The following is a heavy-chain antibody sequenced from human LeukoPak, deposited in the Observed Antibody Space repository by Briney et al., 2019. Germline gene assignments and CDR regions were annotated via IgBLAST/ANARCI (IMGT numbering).Heavy chain of an antibody. V-gene: IGHV7-4-1*02. CDR2: INTNTGNP. CDR1: LDTPTSSA. Sequence: AAVRVSCKPSLDTPTSSAIRSGRDALRRRRERMGWINTNTGNPTYAQGFTGRFVFSLATSVSTAYLQISSLKAEDTAVYYCARSRSPDDAFDIWGQGTMVTVSS. D-gene: IGHD1-26*01. CDR3: ARSRSPDDAFDI. J-gene: IGHJ3*02.